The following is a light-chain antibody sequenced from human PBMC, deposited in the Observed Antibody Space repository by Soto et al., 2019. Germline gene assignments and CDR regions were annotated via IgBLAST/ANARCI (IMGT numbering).Light chain of an antibody. CDR2: DDS. Sequence: SYELTQAPSVSVAPGQTARITCGGNNIGSKAVQWYQRKPGQAPVLVVYDDSDRPSGIPERFSGSNSGNTATLTISRVGAGDEADYYCQVWDSSSYHVVFGGGTKLTVL. CDR3: QVWDSSSYHVV. V-gene: IGLV3-21*02. J-gene: IGLJ2*01. CDR1: NIGSKA.